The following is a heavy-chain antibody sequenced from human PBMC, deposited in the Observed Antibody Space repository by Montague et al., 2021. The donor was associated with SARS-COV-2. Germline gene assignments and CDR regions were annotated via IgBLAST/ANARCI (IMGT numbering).Heavy chain of an antibody. CDR1: GGSISSSNYY. CDR2: MYYRGST. Sequence: SETLSLTCTVSGGSISSSNYYRGWIRQPPGKGLEWIGNMYYRGSTYYNPSLKSRVTISIDTSKNQFSLKLSSVTAADTAVYYCARDDIVLQGVTKGMDVWGQGTTVTVSS. V-gene: IGHV4-39*07. D-gene: IGHD3-10*01. CDR3: ARDDIVLQGVTKGMDV. J-gene: IGHJ6*02.